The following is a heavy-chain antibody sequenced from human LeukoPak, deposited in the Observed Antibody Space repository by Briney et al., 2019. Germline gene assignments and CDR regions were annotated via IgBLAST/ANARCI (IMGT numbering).Heavy chain of an antibody. Sequence: ASVKVSCKASGYTFTGYYMHWVRQAPGQGLEWMGWINPNSGGTNYAQKFQGRVTKTRDTSISTAYMELSRLRSDDTAVYYCARDVEMATIGFDYWGQGTLVTVSS. CDR1: GYTFTGYY. V-gene: IGHV1-2*02. D-gene: IGHD5-24*01. CDR3: ARDVEMATIGFDY. CDR2: INPNSGGT. J-gene: IGHJ4*02.